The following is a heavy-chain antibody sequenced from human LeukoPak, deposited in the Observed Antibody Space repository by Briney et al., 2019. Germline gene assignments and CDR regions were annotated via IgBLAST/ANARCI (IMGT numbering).Heavy chain of an antibody. Sequence: GASVKVSCKTSGYTFTDYYMHWVRQAPGQGLERMGWINPNSGGTNYAQRLQGRVTMTRDTSISAAYMELSRLISDDTAVYYCARDLGRPGSGSKNLFDSWGQGTLVTVSS. J-gene: IGHJ5*01. V-gene: IGHV1-2*02. CDR1: GYTFTDYY. CDR3: ARDLGRPGSGSKNLFDS. D-gene: IGHD2-15*01. CDR2: INPNSGGT.